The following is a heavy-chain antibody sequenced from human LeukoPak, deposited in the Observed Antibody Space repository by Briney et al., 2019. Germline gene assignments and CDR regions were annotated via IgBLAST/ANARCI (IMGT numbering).Heavy chain of an antibody. V-gene: IGHV3-33*06. Sequence: QPGRSLRLSCVASGFIFDDYAMHWVRQAPGKGLEWVAVIWYDGSNKYYADSVKGRFTISRDNSKNTLYLQMNSLRAEDTAVYYCAKDSYYDSSGYFQASLGAFDIWGQGTMVTVSS. CDR2: IWYDGSNK. J-gene: IGHJ3*02. CDR1: GFIFDDYA. D-gene: IGHD3-22*01. CDR3: AKDSYYDSSGYFQASLGAFDI.